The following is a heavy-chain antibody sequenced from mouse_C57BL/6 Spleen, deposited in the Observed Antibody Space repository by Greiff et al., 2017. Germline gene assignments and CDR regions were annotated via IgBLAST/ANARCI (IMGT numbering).Heavy chain of an antibody. V-gene: IGHV1-18*01. CDR2: INPNNGGT. D-gene: IGHD1-1*01. Sequence: VQLQQSGPELVKPGASVKIPCKASGYTFTDYNMDWVKQSHGKSLEWIGDINPNNGGTNYNQKFKGKATLTVDKSSSTAYMELRSLTSEDTAVYYCARGGYYGSSSGYFDVWGTGTTVTVSS. J-gene: IGHJ1*03. CDR3: ARGGYYGSSSGYFDV. CDR1: GYTFTDYN.